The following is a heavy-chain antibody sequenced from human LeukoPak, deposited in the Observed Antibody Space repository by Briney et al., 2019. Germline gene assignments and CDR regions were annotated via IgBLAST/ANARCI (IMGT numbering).Heavy chain of an antibody. D-gene: IGHD5-18*01. CDR3: ARHSTAMATGY. Sequence: SETLSLACAVSGYSISSGYYWGCIRQPPGKGLEWIGSIYHCGSTYYNPSLKSRVTISVDTSKNQFSLKLSSVTAADTAVYYCARHSTAMATGYWGQGTLVTVSS. V-gene: IGHV4-38-2*01. CDR1: GYSISSGYY. J-gene: IGHJ4*02. CDR2: IYHCGST.